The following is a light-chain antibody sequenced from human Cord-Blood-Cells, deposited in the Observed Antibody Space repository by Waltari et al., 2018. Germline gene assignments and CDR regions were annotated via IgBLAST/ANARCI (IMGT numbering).Light chain of an antibody. CDR1: QSISSY. Sequence: QITQSPSPLSASVGDRVTITCRASQSISSYLNWYQQKPGKAPKLLIYAASSLQSGVPSRFSGSGSGTDFTLTISSLQPEDFATYYCQQSYSTPPWTFGQGP. CDR2: AAS. V-gene: IGKV1-39*01. CDR3: QQSYSTPPWT. J-gene: IGKJ1*01.